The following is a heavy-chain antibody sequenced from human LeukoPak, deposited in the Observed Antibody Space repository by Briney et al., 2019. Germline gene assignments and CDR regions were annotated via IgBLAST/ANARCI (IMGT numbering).Heavy chain of an antibody. V-gene: IGHV3-23*01. CDR1: GFTFRSYA. D-gene: IGHD5-18*01. CDR3: AFSPLGFNYGYAY. Sequence: GRSLRLSCSASGFTFRSYAMNWVRQAPGKGLEWVSSLSDGGHSSFYADSVKGRFTIYRDDFQNILYLQMNNLRADDTALYYCAFSPLGFNYGYAYWGQGTLVTVSS. J-gene: IGHJ4*02. CDR2: LSDGGHSS.